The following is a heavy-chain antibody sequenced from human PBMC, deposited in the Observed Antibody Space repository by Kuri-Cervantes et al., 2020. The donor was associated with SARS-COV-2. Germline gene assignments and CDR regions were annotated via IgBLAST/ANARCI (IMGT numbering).Heavy chain of an antibody. Sequence: GESLKISCAASGFTFSSYGMHWVRQAPGKGLEWVAFIRYDGSNKYYADSVKGRFTISRDNSKNTLYLQMNSLRAEDTAVYYCAKDRVYCSGGSCPLYYWGQGTLVTV. CDR1: GFTFSSYG. CDR3: AKDRVYCSGGSCPLYY. V-gene: IGHV3-30*02. D-gene: IGHD2-15*01. CDR2: IRYDGSNK. J-gene: IGHJ4*02.